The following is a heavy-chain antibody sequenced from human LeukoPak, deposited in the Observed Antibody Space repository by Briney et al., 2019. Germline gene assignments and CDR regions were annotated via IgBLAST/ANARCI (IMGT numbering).Heavy chain of an antibody. CDR2: IYHSGST. CDR3: ARDLVVTAMPFDY. J-gene: IGHJ4*02. V-gene: IGHV4-38-2*02. CDR1: GYSISSGYY. Sequence: SETLSLTCTVSGYSISSGYYWGWIRQPPGKGLGWIGSIYHSGSTYYNPSLKSRVTISVDTSKNQFSLKLSSVTAADTAVYYCARDLVVTAMPFDYWGQGTLVTVSS. D-gene: IGHD2-21*02.